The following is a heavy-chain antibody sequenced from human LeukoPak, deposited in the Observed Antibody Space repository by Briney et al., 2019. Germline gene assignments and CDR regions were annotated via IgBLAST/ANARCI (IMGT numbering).Heavy chain of an antibody. CDR2: ISGSGGST. CDR3: AKYDILTGIAD. D-gene: IGHD3-9*01. J-gene: IGHJ4*02. CDR1: GFTFSSYA. Sequence: GVSLRLSCAASGFTFSSYAMSWVRQAPGKGLEWVSAISGSGGSTYYADSVKGRFTISRDNSKNTLYLQMNSLRAEDTAVYYCAKYDILTGIADWGQGTLVTVSS. V-gene: IGHV3-23*01.